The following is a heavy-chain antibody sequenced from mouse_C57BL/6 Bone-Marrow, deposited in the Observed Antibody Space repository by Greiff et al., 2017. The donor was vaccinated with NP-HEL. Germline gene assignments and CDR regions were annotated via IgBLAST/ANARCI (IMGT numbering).Heavy chain of an antibody. Sequence: EVKLMESGGGLVKPGGSLKLSCAASGFTFSDYGMHWVRQAPEKGLEWVAYISSGSSTIYYADTVKGRFTISRDNAKNTLFLQMTSLRSEDTAMYYGARPAYDGPLEWFAYWGQGTLVTVSA. J-gene: IGHJ3*01. CDR2: ISSGSSTI. CDR1: GFTFSDYG. CDR3: ARPAYDGPLEWFAY. D-gene: IGHD2-3*01. V-gene: IGHV5-17*01.